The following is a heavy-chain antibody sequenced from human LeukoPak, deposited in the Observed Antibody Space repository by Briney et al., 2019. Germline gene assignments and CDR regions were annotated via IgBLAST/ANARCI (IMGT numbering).Heavy chain of an antibody. CDR2: INPNSGGT. CDR1: GYTFTGYY. J-gene: IGHJ5*02. Sequence: ASVKVSCKASGYTFTGYYMHWVRQAPGQGLEWMGWINPNSGGTNYAQKFQGRVTMTRDTSISTAYMELSRLRSDDTAVYYCAKPRYDFWSGYTLDPWGQGTLATVSS. V-gene: IGHV1-2*02. CDR3: AKPRYDFWSGYTLDP. D-gene: IGHD3-3*01.